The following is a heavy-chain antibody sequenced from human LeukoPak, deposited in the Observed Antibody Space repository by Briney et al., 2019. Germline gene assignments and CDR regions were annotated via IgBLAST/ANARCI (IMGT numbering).Heavy chain of an antibody. Sequence: GESLKISCKSSEHSFSTYWIGWVRQVPGKGLEWMGIIYPGDSETRYSPSFQGKVTISADKSINTAYLQRSSLKASDSAMYYCARPSHAGRPLPFDYWGQGTLVTVSS. V-gene: IGHV5-51*01. CDR1: EHSFSTYW. CDR3: ARPSHAGRPLPFDY. D-gene: IGHD2-2*01. J-gene: IGHJ4*02. CDR2: IYPGDSET.